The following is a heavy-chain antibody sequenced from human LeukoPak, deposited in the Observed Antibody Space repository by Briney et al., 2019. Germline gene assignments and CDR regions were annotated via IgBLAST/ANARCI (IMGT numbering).Heavy chain of an antibody. CDR1: GYTFTSYG. CDR3: ARDYYRVRIAVAGTAAGEFDY. D-gene: IGHD6-19*01. CDR2: ISAYNGNT. V-gene: IGHV1-18*01. Sequence: ASVKVSCKASGYTFTSYGISWVRQAPGQGLEWMGWISAYNGNTNYAQKLQGSVTMTTDTSTSTAYMELRSLRSDDTAVYYCARDYYRVRIAVAGTAAGEFDYWGQGTLVTVSS. J-gene: IGHJ4*02.